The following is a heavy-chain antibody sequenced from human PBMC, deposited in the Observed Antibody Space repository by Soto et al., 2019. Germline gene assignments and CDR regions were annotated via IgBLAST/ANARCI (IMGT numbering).Heavy chain of an antibody. D-gene: IGHD3-22*01. CDR1: GGSISSGGYY. J-gene: IGHJ4*02. CDR2: IYYSGST. V-gene: IGHV4-30-4*08. Sequence: ASETLSLTCTVSGGSISSGGYYWSWIRQPPGKGLEWIGYIYYSGSTYYNPSLKSRVTISVDTSKNQFSLKLSSVTAADTAVYYCARENYYDSSGYYFDYWGQGTLVTVSS. CDR3: ARENYYDSSGYYFDY.